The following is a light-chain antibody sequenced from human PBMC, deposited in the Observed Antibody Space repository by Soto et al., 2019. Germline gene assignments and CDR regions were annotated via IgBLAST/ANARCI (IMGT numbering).Light chain of an antibody. CDR3: ATWDDTVSGYV. CDR1: TSNIGNNP. J-gene: IGLJ1*01. V-gene: IGLV1-44*01. CDR2: DND. Sequence: QSVLTQSPSVSGTPGQRVTMSCSGSTSNIGNNPVNWYQQSPGTAPKLLMYDNDQRPSGVADRFSGSKSGTSASLAISGLQSDDETEYYCATWDDTVSGYVFGTGTKVTVL.